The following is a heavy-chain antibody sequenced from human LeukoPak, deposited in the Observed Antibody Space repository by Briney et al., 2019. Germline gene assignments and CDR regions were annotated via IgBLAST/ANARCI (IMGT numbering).Heavy chain of an antibody. CDR1: GGSISSYY. CDR2: IYYSGST. D-gene: IGHD3-10*01. CDR3: ARAYYGSGNTYYFDY. Sequence: SETLSLTCTVSGGSISSYYWSWIRQPPGKGLEWIGYIYYSGSTNYNPSLKSRVTISVDTSKNQFSLKLNSVTAADTAVYYCARAYYGSGNTYYFDYWGQGTLVTVSS. V-gene: IGHV4-59*01. J-gene: IGHJ4*02.